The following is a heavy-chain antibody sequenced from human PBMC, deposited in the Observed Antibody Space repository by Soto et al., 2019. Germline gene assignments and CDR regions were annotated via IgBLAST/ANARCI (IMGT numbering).Heavy chain of an antibody. J-gene: IGHJ6*02. CDR3: AREWELPNYYGMDV. D-gene: IGHD1-26*01. CDR2: IYSGGST. Sequence: GGSLRLSCAASGFTVSSNYMSWVRQAPGKGLEWVSVIYSGGSTYYADSMKSRFTISRDNSKNTVHLQMNSLRAEDTAVYYCAREWELPNYYGMDVWGQGTTVTVSS. CDR1: GFTVSSNY. V-gene: IGHV3-53*01.